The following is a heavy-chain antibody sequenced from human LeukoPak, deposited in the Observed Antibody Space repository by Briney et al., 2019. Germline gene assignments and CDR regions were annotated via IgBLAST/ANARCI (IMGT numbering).Heavy chain of an antibody. V-gene: IGHV4-39*01. CDR1: GGSISSSSYY. Sequence: SETLSLTCTVFGGSISSSSYYWGWIRQPPGKGLEWIGSIYYSGSTYYNPSLKSRVTISVDTSKNQFSLKLSSVTAADTAVYYCAILDGDDYWGQGTLVTVSS. J-gene: IGHJ4*02. CDR3: AILDGDDY. CDR2: IYYSGST. D-gene: IGHD3-3*01.